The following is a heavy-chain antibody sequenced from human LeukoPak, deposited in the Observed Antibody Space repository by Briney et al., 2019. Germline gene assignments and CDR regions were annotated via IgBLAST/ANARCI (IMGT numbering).Heavy chain of an antibody. CDR3: ARGRIAVAGPFDY. CDR1: EFSVGSNY. CDR2: IYSGGST. J-gene: IGHJ4*02. D-gene: IGHD6-19*01. V-gene: IGHV3-66*02. Sequence: GGSLRLSCAASEFSVGSNYMTWVRQAPGKGLEWVSLIYSGGSTYYADSVKGRFTISRDNSKNTLYLQMNSLRAEDTAVYYCARGRIAVAGPFDYWGQGTLVTVSS.